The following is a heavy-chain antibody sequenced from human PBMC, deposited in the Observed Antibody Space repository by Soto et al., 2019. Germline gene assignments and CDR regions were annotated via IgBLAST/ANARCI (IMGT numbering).Heavy chain of an antibody. J-gene: IGHJ4*02. Sequence: QVQLQESGPRLVKPSGTLSLTCTVSGGSISSNNWWTWVRQPPGKGLEWIGEIYHSGDTNYKPSLESRVSISVDKSKNQISLRLNSLTAADTAVYYCARETDSNYGGWIDYWGQGALVTVSS. CDR3: ARETDSNYGGWIDY. CDR1: GGSISSNNW. V-gene: IGHV4-4*02. CDR2: IYHSGDT. D-gene: IGHD4-4*01.